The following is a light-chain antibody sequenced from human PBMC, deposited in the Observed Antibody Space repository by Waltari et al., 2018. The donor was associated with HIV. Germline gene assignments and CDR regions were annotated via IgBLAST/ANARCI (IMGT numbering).Light chain of an antibody. CDR3: QHRVNWVT. Sequence: EIVLTQSPGTLSLSPGERATLSCRASQSVGTYLVWYQQRPGQPPRLLIHDASNRATGIPARFSGSGSGTDFTLTITSLEPEDFAVYFCQHRVNWVTFGAGTRVE. CDR1: QSVGTY. V-gene: IGKV3-11*01. J-gene: IGKJ4*01. CDR2: DAS.